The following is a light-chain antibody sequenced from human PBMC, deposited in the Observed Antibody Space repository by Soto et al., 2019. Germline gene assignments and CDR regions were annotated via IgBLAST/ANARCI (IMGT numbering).Light chain of an antibody. J-gene: IGKJ5*01. CDR1: QSVSSSY. Sequence: EIVLTQSPGTLSLSPGERATLSCRASQSVSSSYLACYQQKPGQAPRLLIYGASSRATGIPDRFSGSGSGTDFTLTISRLEPEDFAVYYCQQYGSSPLTFGQGTLLEIK. CDR3: QQYGSSPLT. V-gene: IGKV3-20*01. CDR2: GAS.